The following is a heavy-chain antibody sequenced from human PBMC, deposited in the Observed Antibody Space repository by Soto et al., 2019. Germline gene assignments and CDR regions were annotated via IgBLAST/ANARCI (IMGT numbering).Heavy chain of an antibody. D-gene: IGHD4-17*01. V-gene: IGHV4-59*01. J-gene: IGHJ3*02. CDR1: GGSISGYY. CDR2: IYYTGNT. CDR3: TRDTYGGGI. Sequence: QVRLQESGPGLVKPSETLSLTCTVSGGSISGYYWSWIRQPPGKGLEWIAYIYYTGNTNYNPSLKSRVTISVDTSKNQFSLQLRYVTAADTAVYYCTRDTYGGGIWGQGTMVTVPS.